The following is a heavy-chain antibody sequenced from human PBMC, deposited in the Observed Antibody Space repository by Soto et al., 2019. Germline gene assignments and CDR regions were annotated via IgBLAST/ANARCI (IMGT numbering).Heavy chain of an antibody. V-gene: IGHV4-61*01. Sequence: SETLSLTCSVSGGSVRSGSYYWTWIRQPPGQGQEWIGYIYQSGTTNYNASLKSRVTISIDTSKNQFFLKLNSVTAADTAVYYCVRDSSGRHDYWGQGTLVTVSS. D-gene: IGHD3-22*01. CDR1: GGSVRSGSYY. CDR3: VRDSSGRHDY. CDR2: IYQSGTT. J-gene: IGHJ4*02.